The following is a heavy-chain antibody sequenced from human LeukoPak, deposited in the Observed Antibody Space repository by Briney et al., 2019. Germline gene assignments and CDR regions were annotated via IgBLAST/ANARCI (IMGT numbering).Heavy chain of an antibody. Sequence: ASVKVSSKPSVYSFTRNGISWVRQAPGQGLERMAWISANSGNTNYAQNFQDRVTLTTDTSTSTAYMELRSLRSDDTAVYYCARDVNYAFDYWGQGTLVTVSS. J-gene: IGHJ4*02. CDR3: ARDVNYAFDY. V-gene: IGHV1-18*01. CDR1: VYSFTRNG. CDR2: ISANSGNT. D-gene: IGHD3-16*01.